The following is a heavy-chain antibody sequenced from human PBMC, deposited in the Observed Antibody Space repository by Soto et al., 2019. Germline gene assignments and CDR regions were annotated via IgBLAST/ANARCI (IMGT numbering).Heavy chain of an antibody. Sequence: EVQLLESGGGLVQPGGSLRLSCVASGFTFSTYAMSWVRQAPREGLEWVSVVSGSGGTTYYADSVKGRFTISRDNSKNTLYLQMNSLIAEDSATYYCARYCSPTSCTIRYGMDVWGQGTTVTVSS. CDR2: VSGSGGTT. D-gene: IGHD2-15*01. J-gene: IGHJ6*02. CDR3: ARYCSPTSCTIRYGMDV. CDR1: GFTFSTYA. V-gene: IGHV3-23*01.